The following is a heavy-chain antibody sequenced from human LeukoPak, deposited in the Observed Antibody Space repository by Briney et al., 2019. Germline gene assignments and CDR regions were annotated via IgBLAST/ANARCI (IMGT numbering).Heavy chain of an antibody. V-gene: IGHV4-34*01. CDR3: ARAGYDSSGYCFDY. J-gene: IGHJ4*02. Sequence: SETLSLTCAVYGGSFSGYYWSWIRQPPGKGLEWIGEINHSGSTNYNPSLKSRVTISVDTSKNQFSLKLSSVTAADTAAYYCARAGYDSSGYCFDYWGQGTLVTVSS. CDR1: GGSFSGYY. CDR2: INHSGST. D-gene: IGHD3-22*01.